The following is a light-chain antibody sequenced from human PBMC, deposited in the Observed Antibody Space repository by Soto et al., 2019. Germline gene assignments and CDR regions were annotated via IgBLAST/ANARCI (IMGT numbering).Light chain of an antibody. J-gene: IGKJ1*01. CDR2: AAS. CDR3: QQSYSTPWT. Sequence: DIQMTHSPSSLSSSVVCRVTVTCRASQSISSYLNWYQQKPGKAPKALIYAASTLQSGVPSRFSGSGSGRDFTLTINWLQPEDFATYYCQQSYSTPWTFGQGTKVDI. CDR1: QSISSY. V-gene: IGKV1-39*01.